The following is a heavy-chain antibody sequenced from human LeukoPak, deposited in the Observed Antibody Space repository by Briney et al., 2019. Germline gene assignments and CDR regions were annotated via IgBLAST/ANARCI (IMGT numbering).Heavy chain of an antibody. J-gene: IGHJ5*02. CDR1: GGSISSSNW. CDR3: ARNAITMILVISPNWFDP. D-gene: IGHD3-22*01. CDR2: IYHSGST. Sequence: SGTLSLTCAVSGGSISSSNWWSWVRQPPGKGLEWIGEIYHSGSTNYNPSLKSRVTISVDKSKNQFSLKLSSVTAADTAVYYCARNAITMILVISPNWFDPWGQGTLVTVSS. V-gene: IGHV4-4*02.